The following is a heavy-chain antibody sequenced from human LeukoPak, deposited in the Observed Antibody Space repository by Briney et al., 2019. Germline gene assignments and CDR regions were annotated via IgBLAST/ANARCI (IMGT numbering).Heavy chain of an antibody. CDR3: ARGLYCGGDCYLY. J-gene: IGHJ4*01. CDR2: IFPIFGIA. V-gene: IGHV1-69*10. D-gene: IGHD2-21*02. CDR1: RGTFSSYA. Sequence: SVKVPCKPSRGTFSSYAISWVRQAPGQGLECMGGIFPIFGIANYAQKFQGRVTITTDKSTSTDYMELSRLRSEDTAVYYFARGLYCGGDCYLYWGHGALVTVSS.